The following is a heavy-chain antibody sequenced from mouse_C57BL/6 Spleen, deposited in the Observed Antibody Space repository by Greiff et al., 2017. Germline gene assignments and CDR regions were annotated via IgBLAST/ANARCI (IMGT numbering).Heavy chain of an antibody. CDR3: ARWDYCFDY. CDR2: IYPGSGNT. D-gene: IGHD4-1*01. V-gene: IGHV1-76*01. J-gene: IGHJ2*01. Sequence: QVQLQQSGAELVRPGASVKLSCKASGYTFTDYYINWVKQRPGQGLEWIARIYPGSGNTYYNEKFKGKATLTAEKSSSTAYMQLSSLTSEDSAVXFCARWDYCFDYWGQGTTLTVSS. CDR1: GYTFTDYY.